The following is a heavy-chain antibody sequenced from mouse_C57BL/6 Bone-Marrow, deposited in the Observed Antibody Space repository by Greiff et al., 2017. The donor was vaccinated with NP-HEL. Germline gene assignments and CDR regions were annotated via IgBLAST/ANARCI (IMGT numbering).Heavy chain of an antibody. CDR3: ARKEGGYYDSWYFDV. V-gene: IGHV2-2*01. J-gene: IGHJ1*03. D-gene: IGHD2-4*01. Sequence: QVQLQQSGPGLVQPSQSLSITCTVSGFSLTSYGVHWVRQSPGKGLEWLGVIWSGGSTDYNAAFISRLSISKDNSKSQVFFKMNSLQADDTAIYYCARKEGGYYDSWYFDVWGTGTTVTVSS. CDR1: GFSLTSYG. CDR2: IWSGGST.